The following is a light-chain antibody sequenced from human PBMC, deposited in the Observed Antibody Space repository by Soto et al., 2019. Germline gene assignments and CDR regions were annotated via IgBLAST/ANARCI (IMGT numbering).Light chain of an antibody. CDR2: KAS. J-gene: IGKJ1*01. CDR3: QQYNNYGSWT. CDR1: QSISAG. V-gene: IGKV1-5*03. Sequence: DLQMTQSPSTLSASVGDRVTITCRASQSISAGLAWYQQKPGKAPKLLIYKASSLESGVPSRFSGSGSGTEFTLTISSLQPDDFATYYCQQYNNYGSWTFGQGTKVDIK.